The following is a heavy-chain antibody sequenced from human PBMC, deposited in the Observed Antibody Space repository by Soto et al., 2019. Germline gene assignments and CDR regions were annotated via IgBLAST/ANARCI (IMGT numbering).Heavy chain of an antibody. D-gene: IGHD1-26*01. CDR2: INGDGSSI. V-gene: IGHV3-74*01. J-gene: IGHJ4*02. Sequence: EMQLVESGGGLVQPGGSLRLSSAASGFNFRTYWVHWVRQAPGKGLVWVSRINGDGSSISYVDSVKGRFTISRDNAENTVYLQMSSLRAEDSAVYYCARATPEVGYDFWGQGTLVTVSS. CDR1: GFNFRTYW. CDR3: ARATPEVGYDF.